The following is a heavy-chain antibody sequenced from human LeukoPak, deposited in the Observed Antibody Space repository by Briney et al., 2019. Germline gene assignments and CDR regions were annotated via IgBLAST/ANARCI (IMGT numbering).Heavy chain of an antibody. Sequence: GGSLRLSCAASGFTFSSYSMNWVRQAPGKGLEWVSSISSSSSYIYYADSVKGRFTISRDNAKNSLYLQMNSLRAEDTAVYYCARKDGGDGYNYGIDYWGQGTLVTVSS. CDR1: GFTFSSYS. CDR3: ARKDGGDGYNYGIDY. CDR2: ISSSSSYI. J-gene: IGHJ4*02. V-gene: IGHV3-21*01. D-gene: IGHD5-24*01.